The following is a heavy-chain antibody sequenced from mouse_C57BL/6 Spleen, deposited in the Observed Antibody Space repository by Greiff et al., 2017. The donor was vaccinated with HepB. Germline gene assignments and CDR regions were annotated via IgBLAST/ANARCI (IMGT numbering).Heavy chain of an antibody. CDR1: GYTFTDYY. J-gene: IGHJ3*01. D-gene: IGHD2-5*01. CDR3: ARKSNYVVFAY. Sequence: VQLQQSGPELVKPGASVKISCKASGYTFTDYYMNWVKQSHGKSLEWIGDINPNNGGTSYNQKFKGKATLTVDKSSSTAYMELRSLTSEDSAVYYCARKSNYVVFAYWGQGTLVTVSA. CDR2: INPNNGGT. V-gene: IGHV1-26*01.